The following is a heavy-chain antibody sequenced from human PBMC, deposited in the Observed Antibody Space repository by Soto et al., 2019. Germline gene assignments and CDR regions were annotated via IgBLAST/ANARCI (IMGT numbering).Heavy chain of an antibody. Sequence: GESLKISCKGSGYSFTNYCIGLVLQMPGKGLEWMGLIYPGDSDTRYSPSFEGQVTISADKSISTAYLQWSGLKASDTAMYYCARRKASSTTSLSFRAGFDYWGQGTLVTVSS. CDR3: ARRKASSTTSLSFRAGFDY. CDR2: IYPGDSDT. V-gene: IGHV5-51*01. CDR1: GYSFTNYC. D-gene: IGHD2-2*01. J-gene: IGHJ4*02.